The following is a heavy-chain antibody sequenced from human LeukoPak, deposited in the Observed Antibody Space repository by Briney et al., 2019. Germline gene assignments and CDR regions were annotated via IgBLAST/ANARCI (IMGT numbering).Heavy chain of an antibody. CDR2: IYYSGST. J-gene: IGHJ2*01. CDR3: ARDSGEEWEPPGYWYFDL. V-gene: IGHV4-31*03. CDR1: GGSISSGGYY. D-gene: IGHD1-26*01. Sequence: TSETLSLTCTVSGGSISSGGYYWSWIRQHPGKGLEWFGYIYYSGSTYYNPSLKSRVTISVDTSKNQFSLKLSSVTAADTAVYYCARDSGEEWEPPGYWYFDLWGRGTLVTVSS.